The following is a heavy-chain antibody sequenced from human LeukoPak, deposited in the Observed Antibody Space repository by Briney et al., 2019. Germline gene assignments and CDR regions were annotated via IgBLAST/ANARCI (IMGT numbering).Heavy chain of an antibody. Sequence: PSETLSLTCTVSGGSISSYYWSWIRQPPGKGLEWIGYIYYSGSTNYNPSLKSRVTISVDTSKNQFSLKLSSVTAADTAVYYCARGSGLTGYAYYFDYWGQGTLVTVSS. D-gene: IGHD3-9*01. J-gene: IGHJ4*02. CDR2: IYYSGST. CDR3: ARGSGLTGYAYYFDY. V-gene: IGHV4-59*01. CDR1: GGSISSYY.